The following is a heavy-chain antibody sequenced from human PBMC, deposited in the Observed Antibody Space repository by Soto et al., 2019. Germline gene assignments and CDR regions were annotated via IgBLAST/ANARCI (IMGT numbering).Heavy chain of an antibody. V-gene: IGHV3-23*01. CDR2: IGRSGDTT. Sequence: GGSLRLSCAASGFTFSSYTMSWVRQAPGKGLEWVSTIGRSGDTTYYADSVKGRFTVSRDNSKNALYLQLNSLRAEDTAVYYCARPFPDNSYYYYGMDVWGQGTTVTVSS. D-gene: IGHD1-1*01. CDR1: GFTFSSYT. CDR3: ARPFPDNSYYYYGMDV. J-gene: IGHJ6*02.